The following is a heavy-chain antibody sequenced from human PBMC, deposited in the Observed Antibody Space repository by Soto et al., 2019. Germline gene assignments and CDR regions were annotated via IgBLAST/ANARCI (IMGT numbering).Heavy chain of an antibody. CDR2: IIPIFGTA. Sequence: SVKVSCKASGGTFSSYAISWVRQAPGQGLEWMGGIIPIFGTANYAQKFQGRVTITADKSTSTAYMELSSLRSEDTAVYYCATGIAAAAPNSGNYWGQGNLVTVSS. J-gene: IGHJ4*02. CDR1: GGTFSSYA. V-gene: IGHV1-69*06. CDR3: ATGIAAAAPNSGNY. D-gene: IGHD6-13*01.